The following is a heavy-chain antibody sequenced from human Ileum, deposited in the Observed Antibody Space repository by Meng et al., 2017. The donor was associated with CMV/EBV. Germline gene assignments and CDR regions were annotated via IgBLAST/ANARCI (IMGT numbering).Heavy chain of an antibody. Sequence: ASVKVSCKTSGYTFTNYGISWVLQAPGRGLEWMGWISAYNGNTDYAQKFQGRVTMTTDTSMSTAYMELRSLRSDDTAVYYCARAWEYQSLFGYWGQGTLVTVSS. V-gene: IGHV1-18*01. CDR3: ARAWEYQSLFGY. CDR2: ISAYNGNT. CDR1: GYTFTNYG. J-gene: IGHJ4*02. D-gene: IGHD2-2*01.